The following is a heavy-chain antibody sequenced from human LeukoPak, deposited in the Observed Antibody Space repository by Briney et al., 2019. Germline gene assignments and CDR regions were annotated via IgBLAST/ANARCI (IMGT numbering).Heavy chain of an antibody. J-gene: IGHJ4*02. CDR2: INPNSGGT. D-gene: IGHD6-13*01. V-gene: IGHV1-2*02. Sequence: ASVKVSCKASGYTFSGYYMHWVRQAPGQGLEWMGWINPNSGGTNYAQKFQGRVTMTRDTSISTAYMELSRPRSDDTAVYYCVRGPYSSSLDYWGQGTLVTVSS. CDR3: VRGPYSSSLDY. CDR1: GYTFSGYY.